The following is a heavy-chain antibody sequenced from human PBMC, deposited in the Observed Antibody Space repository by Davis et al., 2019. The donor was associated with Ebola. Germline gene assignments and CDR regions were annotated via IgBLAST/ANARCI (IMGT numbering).Heavy chain of an antibody. CDR3: ARSHSDWLLPFDY. V-gene: IGHV4-30-4*02. CDR2: IYYSGTT. Sequence: SETLSLTCSVSGVSISSGAYCWSWIRQHPGKGLEYIGYIYYSGTTYYNPSLKSRVAISIDTSKNQFSLRLTSVTAADTAIYYCARSHSDWLLPFDYWGQGTLATVSS. D-gene: IGHD3-9*01. J-gene: IGHJ4*02. CDR1: GVSISSGAYC.